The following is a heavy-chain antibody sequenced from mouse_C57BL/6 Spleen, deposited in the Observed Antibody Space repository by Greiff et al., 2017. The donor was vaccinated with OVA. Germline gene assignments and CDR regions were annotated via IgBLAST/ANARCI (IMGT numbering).Heavy chain of an antibody. D-gene: IGHD1-1*01. V-gene: IGHV5-16*01. Sequence: EVQRVESEGGLVQPGSSMKLSCTASGFTFSDYYMAWVRQVPEKGLEWVANINYDGSSTYYLDSLKSRFIISRDNAKNILYLQMSSLKSEDTATYYCARGVVARYFDYWGQGTTLTVSS. J-gene: IGHJ2*01. CDR3: ARGVVARYFDY. CDR2: INYDGSST. CDR1: GFTFSDYY.